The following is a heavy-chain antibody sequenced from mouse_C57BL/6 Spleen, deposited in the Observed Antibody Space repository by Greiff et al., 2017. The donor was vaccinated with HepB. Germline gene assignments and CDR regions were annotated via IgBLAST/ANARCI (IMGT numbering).Heavy chain of an antibody. J-gene: IGHJ2*01. D-gene: IGHD2-3*01. Sequence: EVMLVESGGDLVKPGGSLKLSCAASGFTFSSYGMSWVRQTPDKRLEWVATISSGGSYTYYPDSVKGRFTISRDNAKNTLYLQMSSLKSEDTAMYYCARRRYDHFDYWGQGTTLTVSS. CDR3: ARRRYDHFDY. CDR2: ISSGGSYT. V-gene: IGHV5-6*01. CDR1: GFTFSSYG.